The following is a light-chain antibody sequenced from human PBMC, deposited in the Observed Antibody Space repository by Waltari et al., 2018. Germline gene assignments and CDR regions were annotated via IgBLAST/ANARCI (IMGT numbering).Light chain of an antibody. CDR3: QKYERLPAT. CDR2: HAS. J-gene: IGKJ1*01. V-gene: IGKV3-20*01. CDR1: QSVSKY. Sequence: EIVLTQAPGSLSLSPGERATLSCRASQSVSKYLAWYPQKPGQAPRLLIYHASSRATGIPDRFSGSGFGTDFSLTISRLKPEDCAVYYCQKYERLPATFGQRTKVEIK.